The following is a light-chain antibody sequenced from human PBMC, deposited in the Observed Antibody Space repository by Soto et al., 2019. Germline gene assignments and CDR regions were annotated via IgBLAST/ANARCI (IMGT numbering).Light chain of an antibody. Sequence: DIQMTQSPSSLSASVGDRVTITCRASQSISSYLNWYQQKPGKAPKLLIYAASSLQSGVPSRFSGSGSGTDFTLTISSLQPEDFATYYYQQSYSTPPYTFGQATKLEIK. V-gene: IGKV1-39*01. CDR3: QQSYSTPPYT. CDR2: AAS. CDR1: QSISSY. J-gene: IGKJ2*01.